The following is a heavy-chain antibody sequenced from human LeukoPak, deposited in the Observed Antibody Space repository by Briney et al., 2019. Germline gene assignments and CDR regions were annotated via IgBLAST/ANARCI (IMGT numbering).Heavy chain of an antibody. D-gene: IGHD2-15*01. CDR3: ARDGSCSGGSCAMDGWFDP. Sequence: ASVTVSCKTSGYSFTSYGVTWVRQAPGQGLEWMGWIGGYTGHTNYVQKFQGRVTMTTDTSTSTAYMELRSLTSDDTDVYYCARDGSCSGGSCAMDGWFDPWGQGTLVTVSS. V-gene: IGHV1-18*01. J-gene: IGHJ5*02. CDR2: IGGYTGHT. CDR1: GYSFTSYG.